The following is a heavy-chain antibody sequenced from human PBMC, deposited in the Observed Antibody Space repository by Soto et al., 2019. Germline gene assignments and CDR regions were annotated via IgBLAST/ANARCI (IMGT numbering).Heavy chain of an antibody. Sequence: QVQLQESGPGLVKPSETLSLTCTVSGGSVSSGSYYWSWIRQPPGKGLEWIGYIYYSGSTNYNPSLKSRVTISVDTSKNQFSLKLSSVTAADTVVYYCARAPYYDFWSGYSGGYFDYWGQGTLVTVSS. D-gene: IGHD3-3*01. CDR1: GGSVSSGSYY. CDR2: IYYSGST. CDR3: ARAPYYDFWSGYSGGYFDY. V-gene: IGHV4-61*01. J-gene: IGHJ4*02.